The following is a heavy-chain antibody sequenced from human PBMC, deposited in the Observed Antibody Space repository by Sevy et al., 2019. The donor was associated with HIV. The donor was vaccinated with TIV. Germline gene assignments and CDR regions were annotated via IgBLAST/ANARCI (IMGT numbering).Heavy chain of an antibody. J-gene: IGHJ4*02. CDR3: ARALCTSGRCYSLAY. CDR1: GYTFSIYR. V-gene: IGHV1-18*01. D-gene: IGHD2-15*01. Sequence: ASVKVSCKVSGYTFSIYRITWVRQAPGQGLEWMEWISPHTGDTKFAENFQDRVTMSTDTSTATAYTELSSLRSDDTAVCYCARALCTSGRCYSLAYWGQGTLVTVSS. CDR2: ISPHTGDT.